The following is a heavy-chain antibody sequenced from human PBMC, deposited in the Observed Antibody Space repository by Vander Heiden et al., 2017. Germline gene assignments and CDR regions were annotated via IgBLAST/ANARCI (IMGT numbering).Heavy chain of an antibody. CDR3: ARHSSSSLYYYYGMDV. V-gene: IGHV4-39*01. CDR1: GGSISSSSYY. J-gene: IGHJ6*02. Sequence: VKPSENLSPTCTVSGGSISSSSYYWGWIRQPPGKGLEWIGSLYYSGSTYYNPSLKSRVTISVDTSKNQFSLKLSSVTAADTAVYYCARHSSSSLYYYYGMDVWGQGTTVTVSS. CDR2: LYYSGST. D-gene: IGHD6-6*01.